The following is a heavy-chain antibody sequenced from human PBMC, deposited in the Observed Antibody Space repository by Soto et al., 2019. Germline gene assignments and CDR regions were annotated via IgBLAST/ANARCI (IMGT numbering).Heavy chain of an antibody. CDR3: ARGGSLYWYFDL. D-gene: IGHD1-26*01. Sequence: GASVKVSWKASGYTFTSYAMHWVRQAPGQRLEWMGWINAGNGNTKYSQKFQGRVTITRDTSASTAYMELSSLRSEDTAVYYCARGGSLYWYFDLWGRGTLVTVS. CDR1: GYTFTSYA. CDR2: INAGNGNT. J-gene: IGHJ2*01. V-gene: IGHV1-3*01.